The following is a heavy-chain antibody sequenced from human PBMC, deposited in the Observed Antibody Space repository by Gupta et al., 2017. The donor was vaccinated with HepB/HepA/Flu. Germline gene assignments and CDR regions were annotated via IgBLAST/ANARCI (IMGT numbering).Heavy chain of an antibody. V-gene: IGHV4-34*01. D-gene: IGHD4-17*01. Sequence: QVQLQQWGAGLLKPSETLSLTCAVYGGSFSGYYWSWIRQPPGKGLEWIGEINHSGSTNYNPSLKSRVTISVDTSKNQFSLKLSSVTAADTAVYYCARVLNDYGDYEFYYWGQGTLVTVSS. CDR1: GGSFSGYY. CDR3: ARVLNDYGDYEFYY. CDR2: INHSGST. J-gene: IGHJ4*02.